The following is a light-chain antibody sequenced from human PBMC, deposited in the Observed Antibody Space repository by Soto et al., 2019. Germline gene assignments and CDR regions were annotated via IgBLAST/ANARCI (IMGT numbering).Light chain of an antibody. CDR2: GAS. CDR3: QQYTDWPLT. V-gene: IGKV3-15*01. Sequence: EIVMTQSPATLSVSPGERATLSCRASQRLSRSLAWYQPKRGQAARLLIHGASTRAIGIYDTFSGSGSGTEFTLTISSLQSEDFAVYYCQQYTDWPLTFGGGTKVEIK. CDR1: QRLSRS. J-gene: IGKJ4*01.